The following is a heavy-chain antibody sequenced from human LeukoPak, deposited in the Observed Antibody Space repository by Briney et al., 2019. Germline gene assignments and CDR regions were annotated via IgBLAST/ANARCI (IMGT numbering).Heavy chain of an antibody. D-gene: IGHD2-2*02. CDR3: ARVPGPYTTSRFDF. V-gene: IGHV1-2*02. Sequence: ASVRVSCKTSGYTFTGYYLHWVRQAPGQRPEWMGRIDPDSGGTHYGQKFQGRVTVTRDTSITTVYMELSGLTSDDTTVYYCARVPGPYTTSRFDFWGQGTLVTVSS. CDR2: IDPDSGGT. CDR1: GYTFTGYY. J-gene: IGHJ4*02.